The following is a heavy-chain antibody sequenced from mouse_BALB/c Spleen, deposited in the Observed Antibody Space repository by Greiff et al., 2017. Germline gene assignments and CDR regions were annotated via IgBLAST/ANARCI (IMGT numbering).Heavy chain of an antibody. Sequence: QVQLQQSGAELVRPGASVKLSCKASGYTFTSYWINWVKQRPGQGLEWIGNIYPSDSYTNYNQKFKDKATLTVDKSSSTAYMQLSSPTSEDSAVYYCTRGDGYYDWYFDVWGAGTTVTVSS. V-gene: IGHV1-69*02. D-gene: IGHD2-3*01. J-gene: IGHJ1*01. CDR3: TRGDGYYDWYFDV. CDR1: GYTFTSYW. CDR2: IYPSDSYT.